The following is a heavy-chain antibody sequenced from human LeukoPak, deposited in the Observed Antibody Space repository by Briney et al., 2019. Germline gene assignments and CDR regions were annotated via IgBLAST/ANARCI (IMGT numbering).Heavy chain of an antibody. CDR1: GFTFSRYA. D-gene: IGHD5-18*01. CDR2: VWYGGSNE. J-gene: IGHJ4*02. Sequence: GRSLRLSCAASGFTFSRYAMHWVRQAPGKGMEGVAIVWYGGSNENYVDSVKGRFTISRDNAKNTLYLQMNSLGAEDTAVYFCARVDTAMGSLDYWGQGILVTVSS. V-gene: IGHV3-33*01. CDR3: ARVDTAMGSLDY.